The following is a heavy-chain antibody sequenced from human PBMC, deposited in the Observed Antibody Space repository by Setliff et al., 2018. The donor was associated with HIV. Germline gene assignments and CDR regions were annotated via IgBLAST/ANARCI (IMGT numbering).Heavy chain of an antibody. Sequence: SGPTLVNPTQTLTLTCTFSGFSLSSNGVSVGWIRQAPGKAPEWLALVYWNDNKQYSPSLKTRVTVTKDTSRNRVVLTMTDLDPVDTATYYCAHSGREVRGPYFDYWGQGVPVTVS. CDR2: VYWNDNK. D-gene: IGHD3-10*01. J-gene: IGHJ4*02. V-gene: IGHV2-5*01. CDR3: AHSGREVRGPYFDY. CDR1: GFSLSSNGVS.